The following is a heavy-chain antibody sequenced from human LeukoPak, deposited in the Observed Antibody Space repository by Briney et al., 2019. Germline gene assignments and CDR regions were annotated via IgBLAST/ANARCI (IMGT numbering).Heavy chain of an antibody. CDR3: ARDRIGKYSIDY. CDR1: EFTFSNFG. V-gene: IGHV3-33*08. D-gene: IGHD2-15*01. CDR2: ISDNGRRT. J-gene: IGHJ4*02. Sequence: GRSVRLSCAASEFTFSNFGLNWVRQAPGKGLEWVAFISDNGRRTYYLESVEGLFTISRDDSKNTLYLQMNSLRVEDTAVYYCARDRIGKYSIDYWGQGTLVTVSS.